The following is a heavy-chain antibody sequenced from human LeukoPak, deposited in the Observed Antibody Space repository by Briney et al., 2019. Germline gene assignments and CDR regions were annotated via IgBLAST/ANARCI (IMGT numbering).Heavy chain of an antibody. CDR2: INWNGGST. J-gene: IGHJ4*02. D-gene: IGHD4-17*01. CDR1: GFTFDDYG. V-gene: IGHV3-20*04. Sequence: GGSLRLSCAPSGFTFDDYGMSWVRHAPGKGLEWVSGINWNGGSTGYADSVKGLFTISRDNADNSLYLQMNSLRAEDTAVYYCARDPHYGAIDYWGQGTLVTVSS. CDR3: ARDPHYGAIDY.